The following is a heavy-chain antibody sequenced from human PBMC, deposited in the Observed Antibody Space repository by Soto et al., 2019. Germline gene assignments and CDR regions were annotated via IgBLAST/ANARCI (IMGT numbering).Heavy chain of an antibody. V-gene: IGHV3-74*01. Sequence: EVQLVESGGDSVQPGGSLRLSCAASGFPFSSYWMHWVRHTPGKGLEWVSRISGDGTTIYYADSVTGRFTVSRDNAKNMLALQMSGLGPEDTAVYYCAREYYGLLTGYYNDHWGQGTLVSVSS. CDR3: AREYYGLLTGYYNDH. CDR1: GFPFSSYW. J-gene: IGHJ4*02. CDR2: ISGDGTTI. D-gene: IGHD3-9*01.